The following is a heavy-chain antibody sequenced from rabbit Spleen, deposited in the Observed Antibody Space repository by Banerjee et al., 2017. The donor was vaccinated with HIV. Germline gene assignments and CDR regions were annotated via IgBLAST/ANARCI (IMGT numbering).Heavy chain of an antibody. J-gene: IGHJ4*01. CDR3: ARDVGTYDYIDGVVNL. CDR2: INGVTVNA. D-gene: IGHD6-1*01. CDR1: GFSFSSGYD. V-gene: IGHV1S45*01. Sequence: QEQLVESGGGLVQPEGSLTLTCTASGFSFSSGYDMCWVRQAPGKGLEWIACINGVTVNAVYASWAKGGFTISITSSSTGTLQMTGLPVADTATYFCARDVGTYDYIDGVVNLWGPGTLVTVS.